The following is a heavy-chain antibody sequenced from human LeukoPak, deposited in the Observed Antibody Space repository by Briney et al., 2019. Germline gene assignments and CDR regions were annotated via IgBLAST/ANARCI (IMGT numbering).Heavy chain of an antibody. Sequence: SETLSLTCTVSGGSISSSSYYWGWIRQPPGKGLEWIGSIYYSGSTYYNPSLKSRVTISVDTSKNQFSLKLSSVTAADTAVYYCAGLIAARDYYYYMDVWGKGTTVTVSS. CDR2: IYYSGST. D-gene: IGHD6-6*01. V-gene: IGHV4-39*07. CDR3: AGLIAARDYYYYMDV. J-gene: IGHJ6*03. CDR1: GGSISSSSYY.